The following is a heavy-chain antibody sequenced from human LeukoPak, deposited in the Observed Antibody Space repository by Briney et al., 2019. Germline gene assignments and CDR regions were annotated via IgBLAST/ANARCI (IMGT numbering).Heavy chain of an antibody. CDR1: GFTFSTYS. CDR3: AKDVLAYCGGDCYYHWFDP. V-gene: IGHV3-23*01. D-gene: IGHD2-21*02. CDR2: ISGSGGST. J-gene: IGHJ5*02. Sequence: GGSLRLSCVASGFTFSTYSMNWVRQAPGKGLEWVSAISGSGGSTYYADSVKGRFTISRDNSKNTLYLQMNSLRAEDTAVYYCAKDVLAYCGGDCYYHWFDPWGQGTLVTVSS.